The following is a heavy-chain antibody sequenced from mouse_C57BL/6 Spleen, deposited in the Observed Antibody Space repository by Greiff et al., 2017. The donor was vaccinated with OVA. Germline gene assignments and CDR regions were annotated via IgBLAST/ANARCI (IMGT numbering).Heavy chain of an antibody. Sequence: VHLVESGAELMKPGASVKLSCKATGYTFTGYWIEWVKQRPGHGLEWIGEILPGSGSTNYNEKFKGKATFTADTSSNTAYMQLSSLTTEDSAIYYCARSSPLPYGSSYFDYWGQGTTLTVSS. J-gene: IGHJ2*01. CDR3: ARSSPLPYGSSYFDY. V-gene: IGHV1-9*01. CDR2: ILPGSGST. D-gene: IGHD1-1*01. CDR1: GYTFTGYW.